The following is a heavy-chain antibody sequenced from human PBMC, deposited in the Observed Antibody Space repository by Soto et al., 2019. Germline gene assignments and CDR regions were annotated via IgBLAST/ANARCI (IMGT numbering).Heavy chain of an antibody. D-gene: IGHD2-2*01. Sequence: PGESLKISCKVSVFTFTSYWIAWVRQMPGKGLEWMGIIYPGDSDSSYSPSFQGQVTISADKSINTAYLHWSSLKASDTAIYYCAKHEGYCSTTTCSNFDYWGQGTLVTVSS. CDR2: IYPGDSDS. J-gene: IGHJ4*02. V-gene: IGHV5-51*01. CDR1: VFTFTSYW. CDR3: AKHEGYCSTTTCSNFDY.